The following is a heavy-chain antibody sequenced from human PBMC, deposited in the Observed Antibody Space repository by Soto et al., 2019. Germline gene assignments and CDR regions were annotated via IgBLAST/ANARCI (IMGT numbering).Heavy chain of an antibody. D-gene: IGHD2-15*01. Sequence: EVQLVESGGGLVQPGGSLRLSCAASGFTVSSNYMRWVRQAPGKGLEWVSVIYSGGSTYYAASVKGRFTISRDNSKITLYLQMNSLRAEDTAVYYCARDFGTDCSGCSWYRYYFDYWGQGTLVTVFS. CDR2: IYSGGST. CDR1: GFTVSSNY. V-gene: IGHV3-66*01. CDR3: ARDFGTDCSGCSWYRYYFDY. J-gene: IGHJ4*02.